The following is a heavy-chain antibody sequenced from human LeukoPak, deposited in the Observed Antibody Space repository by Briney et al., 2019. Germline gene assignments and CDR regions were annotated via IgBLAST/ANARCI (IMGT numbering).Heavy chain of an antibody. CDR1: GGSFSGYY. J-gene: IGHJ1*01. V-gene: IGHV4-34*01. Sequence: SETLSLTCAVYGGSFSGYYWSWIRQSPGKGLEWIGEINHSEATDYNPSFKSRVTISLDTSKNQFSLKLSSVTAADTAVYYCARQAQYCSGGSCYGGYFQHWGQGTLVTVSS. CDR3: ARQAQYCSGGSCYGGYFQH. D-gene: IGHD2-15*01. CDR2: INHSEAT.